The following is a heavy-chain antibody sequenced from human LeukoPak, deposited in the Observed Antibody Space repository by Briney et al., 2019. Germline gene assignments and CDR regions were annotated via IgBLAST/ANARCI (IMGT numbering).Heavy chain of an antibody. D-gene: IGHD3-22*01. V-gene: IGHV3-21*01. CDR1: GFTFSSYS. J-gene: IGHJ5*02. Sequence: PGGSLRLSCAASGFTFSSYSMNWVRQAPGKGLEWVSSISSSSSYIYYADSVKGRFTISRDNAKNSLYLQMNSLRAEDTAVYYCAREARLYYYDSSGYSPGGRGTLVTVSS. CDR2: ISSSSSYI. CDR3: AREARLYYYDSSGYSP.